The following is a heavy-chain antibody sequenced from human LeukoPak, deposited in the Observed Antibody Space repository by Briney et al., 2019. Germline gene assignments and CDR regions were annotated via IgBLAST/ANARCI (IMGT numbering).Heavy chain of an antibody. J-gene: IGHJ4*02. Sequence: PGGSLRLSCAASGFTFSDYYMSWIRQAPGKGLERVAVISYDGSNKYYADSVKGRFTISRDNSKNTLYLQMNSLRAEDTAVYYCARPPGYCSGGSCHSSYFDYWGQGTLVTVSS. D-gene: IGHD2-15*01. CDR3: ARPPGYCSGGSCHSSYFDY. CDR1: GFTFSDYY. V-gene: IGHV3-30*03. CDR2: ISYDGSNK.